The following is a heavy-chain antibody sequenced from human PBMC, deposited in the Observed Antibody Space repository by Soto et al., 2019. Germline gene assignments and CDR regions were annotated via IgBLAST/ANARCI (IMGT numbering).Heavy chain of an antibody. Sequence: QVQLVESGGGLVKPGGSLRLSCAASGFPFSDYSMSWIRQAPGTGLERVSYISSRGSTIYYANSVKGRFTNSRDNAKNSLYLKMNSLRAEDTAVYYCARVSTLYYYYMDVWGKGTTVTVSS. CDR3: ARVSTLYYYYMDV. V-gene: IGHV3-11*01. CDR1: GFPFSDYS. D-gene: IGHD2-2*01. J-gene: IGHJ6*03. CDR2: ISSRGSTI.